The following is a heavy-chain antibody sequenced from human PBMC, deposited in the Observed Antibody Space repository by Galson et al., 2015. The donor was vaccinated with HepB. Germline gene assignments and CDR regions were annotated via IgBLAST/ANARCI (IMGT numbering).Heavy chain of an antibody. Sequence: SLRLSCAASGFSISGYSMNWVRQAPGKGLEWLSYISGHRNTIYYTDAVKGRFTISRDNAKNSLLLQMNSLRVEDTAGYYCARERVMGWLQKSLGNLDPWGQGTLVTVSS. V-gene: IGHV3-48*04. CDR2: ISGHRNTI. D-gene: IGHD5-24*01. CDR1: GFSISGYS. J-gene: IGHJ5*02. CDR3: ARERVMGWLQKSLGNLDP.